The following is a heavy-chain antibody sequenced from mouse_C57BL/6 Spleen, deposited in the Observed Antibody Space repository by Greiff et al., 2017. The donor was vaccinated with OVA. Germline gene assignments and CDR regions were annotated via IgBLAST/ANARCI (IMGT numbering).Heavy chain of an antibody. V-gene: IGHV14-2*01. CDR1: GFNIKDYY. CDR3: ARGDYGSSSVAD. CDR2: IDPEDGET. Sequence: EVQLQQSGAQLVKPGASVKLSCTASGFNIKDYYMHWVKQRTEQGLEWIGRIDPEDGETKYSPSFPGKATITADTSSNTAYLQLSSLTAEDTAVYYCARGDYGSSSVADWGQGTPVTVSA. D-gene: IGHD1-1*01. J-gene: IGHJ3*01.